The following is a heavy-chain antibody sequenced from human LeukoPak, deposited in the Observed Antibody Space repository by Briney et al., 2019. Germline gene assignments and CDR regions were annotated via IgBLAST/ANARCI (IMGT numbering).Heavy chain of an antibody. CDR2: LYYSGTT. D-gene: IGHD6-13*01. V-gene: IGHV4-59*01. Sequence: SETLSLTCTVSGGSISNYYWNWIRQPPGKGLEWIGYLYYSGTTNYNPSLKSRATISIDTSKKQFSLKLSSVTAADTAVYYCARVGYSSSRPYYYYMDVWGKGTTVTVSS. CDR3: ARVGYSSSRPYYYYMDV. CDR1: GGSISNYY. J-gene: IGHJ6*03.